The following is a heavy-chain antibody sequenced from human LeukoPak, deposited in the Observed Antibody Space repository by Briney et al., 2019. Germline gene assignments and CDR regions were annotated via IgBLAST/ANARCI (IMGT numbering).Heavy chain of an antibody. V-gene: IGHV3-30*02. CDR2: IQYDGSNK. J-gene: IGHJ6*03. Sequence: GGSLRLSCAASGFTFSSYGMDWVRQAPGKGLEGVAYIQYDGSNKQYADCVKGRFTISRESTKNKVYVDVNSLRPEDTAVYYCAKGSGYDAQYYYYYMDVWGKGTTVTISS. CDR1: GFTFSSYG. D-gene: IGHD5-12*01. CDR3: AKGSGYDAQYYYYYMDV.